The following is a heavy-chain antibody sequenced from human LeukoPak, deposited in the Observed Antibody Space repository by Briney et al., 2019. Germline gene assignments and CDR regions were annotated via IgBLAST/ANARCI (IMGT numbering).Heavy chain of an antibody. Sequence: GGSLRLSCAASGFTFSSYGMHWVRQAPGKGREGVAFIRYDGSNKYYADSVKGRFTISRDNSKNTLYLQMNSLRAEDTAVYYCARDSETYYYDSRKGMNYWGQGTLVTVSS. D-gene: IGHD3-22*01. CDR1: GFTFSSYG. V-gene: IGHV3-30*02. CDR2: IRYDGSNK. J-gene: IGHJ4*02. CDR3: ARDSETYYYDSRKGMNY.